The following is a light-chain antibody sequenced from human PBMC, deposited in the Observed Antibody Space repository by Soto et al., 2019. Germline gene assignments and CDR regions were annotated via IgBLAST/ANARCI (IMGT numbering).Light chain of an antibody. Sequence: EIVLTQSPGTLSLSPGERATLSCRASQSVTGSYLAWYQQKPGQAPRLLIYGASSRATGIPDRFSGSGSGTDFTLTMSRLEPEDFAVYYCQQYGSSPPWTFGQGTKVEIK. J-gene: IGKJ1*01. CDR2: GAS. CDR1: QSVTGSY. CDR3: QQYGSSPPWT. V-gene: IGKV3-20*01.